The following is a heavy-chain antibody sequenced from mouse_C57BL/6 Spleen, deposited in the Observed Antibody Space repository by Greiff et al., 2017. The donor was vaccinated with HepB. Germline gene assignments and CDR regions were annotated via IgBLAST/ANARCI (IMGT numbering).Heavy chain of an antibody. CDR2: INYDGSST. Sequence: DVQLVESEGGLVQPGSSMKLSCTASGFTFSDYYMAWVRQVPEKGLEWVANINYDGSSTYYLDSLKSRFIISRDNAKNILYLQMSSLKSEDTATYYCARDPDSSGFFDYWGQGTTLTVSS. V-gene: IGHV5-16*01. CDR1: GFTFSDYY. J-gene: IGHJ2*01. D-gene: IGHD3-2*02. CDR3: ARDPDSSGFFDY.